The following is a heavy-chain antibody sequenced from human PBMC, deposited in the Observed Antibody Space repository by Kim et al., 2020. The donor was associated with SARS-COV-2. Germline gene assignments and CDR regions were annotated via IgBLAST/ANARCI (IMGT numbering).Heavy chain of an antibody. V-gene: IGHV4-34*01. J-gene: IGHJ4*02. CDR3: VRALDH. Sequence: SETLSLTCAVYGGSFSGYYWSWIRQPPGKGLEWIGEINHSGSTNYNPSLKSRVTISVDTPKNQFSLTLSSVTAADTAVYFCVRALDHWGQGTLATVSS. CDR2: INHSGST. CDR1: GGSFSGYY.